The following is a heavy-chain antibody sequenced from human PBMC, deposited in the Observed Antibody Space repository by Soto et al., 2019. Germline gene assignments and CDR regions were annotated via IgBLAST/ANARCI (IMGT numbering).Heavy chain of an antibody. V-gene: IGHV1-69*01. Sequence: QVQLVQSGAEVKKPGSSVKVSCKASGGTFSSYAISWVRQAPGQGLEWMGGIIPIFGTANYAQKFQGRVTITADESTSTAYVELSSLRSEDTAVYYCARARTTYSSSSLGWFDPWGQGTLVTVSS. CDR3: ARARTTYSSSSLGWFDP. CDR1: GGTFSSYA. J-gene: IGHJ5*02. D-gene: IGHD6-6*01. CDR2: IIPIFGTA.